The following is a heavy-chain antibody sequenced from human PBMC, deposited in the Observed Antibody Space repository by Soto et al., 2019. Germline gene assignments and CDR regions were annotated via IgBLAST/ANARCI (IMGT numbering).Heavy chain of an antibody. Sequence: SVKVSCKASGATLSTHGISWVRQAPGQGLEWMGGTIPIIGTTDYAEKFQGRVKITADESTTTSYMELSSLRPDDTAVYYCAAGDSSDTGDYWGQGTLVTVS. J-gene: IGHJ4*02. V-gene: IGHV1-69*13. CDR1: GATLSTHG. CDR3: AAGDSSDTGDY. D-gene: IGHD5-18*01. CDR2: TIPIIGTT.